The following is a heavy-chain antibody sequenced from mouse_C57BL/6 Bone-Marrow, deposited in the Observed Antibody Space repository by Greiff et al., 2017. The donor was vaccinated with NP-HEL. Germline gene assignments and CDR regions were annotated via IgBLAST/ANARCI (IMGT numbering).Heavy chain of an antibody. J-gene: IGHJ2*01. Sequence: VESGEGLVKPGGSLKLSCAASGFTFSSYAMSWVRQTPEKRLEWVAYISSGGDYIYYADTVKGRFTISRDNARNTLYLQMSSLKSEDTAMYYCTRRESNYGFDYWGQGTTLTVSS. V-gene: IGHV5-9-1*02. CDR3: TRRESNYGFDY. CDR2: ISSGGDYI. D-gene: IGHD2-5*01. CDR1: GFTFSSYA.